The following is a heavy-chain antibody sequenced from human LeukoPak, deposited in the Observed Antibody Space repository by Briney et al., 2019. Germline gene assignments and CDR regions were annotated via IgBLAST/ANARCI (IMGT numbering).Heavy chain of an antibody. CDR3: ARDIGRDADY. Sequence: GGSLRLSCAAYGFTVSSSYMSWVRQAPGKGLEWVSVIYSGGSTYYADSVKGRFTISRDNSKNTVYLQMNSLRAEDTAVYYCARDIGRDADYWGQGTLVTVSS. J-gene: IGHJ4*02. V-gene: IGHV3-66*02. CDR1: GFTVSSSY. CDR2: IYSGGST. D-gene: IGHD5-12*01.